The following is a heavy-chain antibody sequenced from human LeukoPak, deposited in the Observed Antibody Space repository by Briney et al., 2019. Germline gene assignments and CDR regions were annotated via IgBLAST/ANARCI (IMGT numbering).Heavy chain of an antibody. CDR3: ARLSNYSPPSCNY. CDR2: INPSSGST. J-gene: IGHJ4*02. Sequence: GASLKVSCKASGFTFSSHYIHWVRQAPGLGLEWMGLINPSSGSTTYAQRFQGRVTLTRDKSTGTVYLELSSLRSEDTAVYYCARLSNYSPPSCNYWGQGTLVTVSS. CDR1: GFTFSSHY. V-gene: IGHV1-46*01. D-gene: IGHD4-11*01.